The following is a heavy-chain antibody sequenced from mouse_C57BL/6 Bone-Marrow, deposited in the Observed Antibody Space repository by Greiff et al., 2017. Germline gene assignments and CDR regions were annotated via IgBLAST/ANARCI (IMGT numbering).Heavy chain of an antibody. V-gene: IGHV5-9*01. D-gene: IGHD2-1*01. J-gene: IGHJ3*01. CDR1: GFTFSSYT. CDR2: ISGGGGNT. CDR3: ARPLLLCGFAY. Sequence: EVKLMESGGGLVKPGGSLKLSCAASGFTFSSYTMSWVRQTPEKRLEWVATISGGGGNTYYPDSVKGRFTISRDNAKNTLYLQMISLRSEDTALYYCARPLLLCGFAYWGQGTLVTVSA.